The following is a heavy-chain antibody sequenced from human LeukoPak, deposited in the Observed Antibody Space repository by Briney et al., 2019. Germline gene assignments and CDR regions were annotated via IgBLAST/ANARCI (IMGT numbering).Heavy chain of an antibody. CDR2: INSDGSST. CDR3: ARAKTSRDGYNFFGY. CDR1: RFTFSSYW. V-gene: IGHV3-74*01. J-gene: IGHJ4*02. D-gene: IGHD5-24*01. Sequence: GGSLRLSCAASRFTFSSYWMHWVRQAPGKGLVWVSRINSDGSSTSYADSVKGRFTVSRDNAKNTLYLQMNSLRAEDTAVYYCARAKTSRDGYNFFGYWGQGTLVTVSS.